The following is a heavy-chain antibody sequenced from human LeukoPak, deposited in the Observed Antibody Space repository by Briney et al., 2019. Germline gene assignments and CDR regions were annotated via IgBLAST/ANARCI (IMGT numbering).Heavy chain of an antibody. CDR1: GYLFTSYW. CDR3: ARSAGRTGGGMDV. J-gene: IGHJ6*02. CDR2: IYPGDSDT. Sequence: GESLQISCKGSGYLFTSYWIGWVRQLPGKGLEWMGIIYPGDSDTRYSPSFQGQVTISADKSISTAYLQWSSLKASDTAMYYCARSAGRTGGGMDVWGQGTTVTVSS. D-gene: IGHD3/OR15-3a*01. V-gene: IGHV5-51*01.